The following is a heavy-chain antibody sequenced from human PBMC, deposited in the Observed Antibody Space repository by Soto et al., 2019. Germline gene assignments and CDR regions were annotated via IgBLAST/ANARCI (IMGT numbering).Heavy chain of an antibody. CDR3: AKGSTAMTYFDY. D-gene: IGHD5-18*01. CDR1: GFIFSSYG. V-gene: IGHV3-30*18. CDR2: ISYDGSNK. Sequence: QVQLVESGGGVVQPGRSLRLSCAASGFIFSSYGMHWVRQAPGTGLDWVAVISYDGSNKYYADTVKGRFTISRDNSKNTLYLQMNSLRAEDTAVYYCAKGSTAMTYFDYWGQGTLVTVSS. J-gene: IGHJ4*02.